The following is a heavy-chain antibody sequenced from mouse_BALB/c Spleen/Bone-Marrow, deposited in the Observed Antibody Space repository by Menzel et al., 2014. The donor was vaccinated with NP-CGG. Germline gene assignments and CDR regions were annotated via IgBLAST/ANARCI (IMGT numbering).Heavy chain of an antibody. Sequence: VQLKDSGPGLVKPSQSLSLTYTVTGYSIXSDYAWNWIRQFPGNKLEWMGYISYSGSTSYNPSLESRISITRDTSKNQFFLQLNSVTTEDTATYYCARSVYYGSSYVDYWGQGTALTVSS. J-gene: IGHJ2*01. CDR2: ISYSGST. D-gene: IGHD1-1*01. CDR1: GYSIXSDYA. V-gene: IGHV3-2*02. CDR3: ARSVYYGSSYVDY.